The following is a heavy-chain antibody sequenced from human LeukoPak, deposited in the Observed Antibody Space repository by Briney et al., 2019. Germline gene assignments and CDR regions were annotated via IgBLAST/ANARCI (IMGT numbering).Heavy chain of an antibody. D-gene: IGHD5-12*01. CDR3: ARDMGGEYSGYDNLGDWFDP. CDR1: GGSISSSSYY. CDR2: IYYSGST. J-gene: IGHJ5*02. Sequence: KPSETLSLTCTVSGGSISSSSYYWGWIRQPPGKGLEWIGSIYYSGSTYYNPSLKSRVTISVDTSKNQFSLKLSSVTAADTAVYYCARDMGGEYSGYDNLGDWFDPWGQGTLVSVSS. V-gene: IGHV4-39*07.